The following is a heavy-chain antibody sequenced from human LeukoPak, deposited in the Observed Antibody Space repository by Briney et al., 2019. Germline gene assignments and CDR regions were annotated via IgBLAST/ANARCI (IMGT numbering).Heavy chain of an antibody. CDR2: LYPGDSDT. Sequence: GESLKISCKGSGYSFTSYWIGWMRQMPGKGLEWMGILYPGDSDTRYSPSFEGQVTISADKSISTAYLQWSSLKASDTAMYYCASRVTGDDAFDIWGQGQWSPSLQ. J-gene: IGHJ3*02. CDR3: ASRVTGDDAFDI. D-gene: IGHD2-21*02. CDR1: GYSFTSYW. V-gene: IGHV5-51*01.